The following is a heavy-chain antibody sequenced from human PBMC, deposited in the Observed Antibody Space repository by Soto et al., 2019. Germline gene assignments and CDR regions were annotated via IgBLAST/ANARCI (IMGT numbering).Heavy chain of an antibody. CDR3: ARGPSPVIGNYYYYMDV. Sequence: SETLSLTCAVYGGSFSGYYWSWIRQPPGKGLEWIGEINHSGSTNYNPSLKSRVTISVDTSKNQFSLKLSSVTAADTAVYYCARGPSPVIGNYYYYMDVWGKGTTVTVSS. J-gene: IGHJ6*03. D-gene: IGHD3-16*02. CDR2: INHSGST. CDR1: GGSFSGYY. V-gene: IGHV4-34*01.